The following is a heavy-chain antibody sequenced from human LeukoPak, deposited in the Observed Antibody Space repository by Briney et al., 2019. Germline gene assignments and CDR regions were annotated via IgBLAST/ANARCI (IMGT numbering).Heavy chain of an antibody. CDR2: TRNKANSYTT. Sequence: GGSLRLSCAASGFTFSDHYMDWARQAPGKGLEWVGRTRNKANSYTTEYAASVKGRFTISRDDSKNSLYLQMNSLKTEDTAVYYCARAGWFGKPYDYWGQGTLVTVSS. CDR3: ARAGWFGKPYDY. V-gene: IGHV3-72*01. CDR1: GFTFSDHY. J-gene: IGHJ4*02. D-gene: IGHD3-10*01.